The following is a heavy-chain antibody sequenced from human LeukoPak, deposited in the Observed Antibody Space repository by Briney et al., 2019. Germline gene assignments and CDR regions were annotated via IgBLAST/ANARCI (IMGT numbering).Heavy chain of an antibody. V-gene: IGHV3-66*01. CDR2: IYSGGGT. CDR1: GFTVSSNY. Sequence: GGSLRLSCAAFGFTVSSNYMSWVRQAPGKGLEWVSVIYSGGGTYYADAVKGRFTISRDNSKNTLYLQMNSLRAGDTAVYYCARDHYVDAFDIWGQGTMVTVSS. J-gene: IGHJ3*02. CDR3: ARDHYVDAFDI. D-gene: IGHD3-16*01.